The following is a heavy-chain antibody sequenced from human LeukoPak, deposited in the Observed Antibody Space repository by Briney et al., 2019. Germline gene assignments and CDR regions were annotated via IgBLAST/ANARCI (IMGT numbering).Heavy chain of an antibody. CDR1: GYSFTSYW. V-gene: IGHV5-51*04. J-gene: IGHJ5*02. CDR3: ARGGYCTTTSCYSGGGWFDP. D-gene: IGHD2-2*02. Sequence: GESLKISCKGSGYSFTSYWIGWVRQMPGKGLEWMGIVYPGDSRTRYSPSFQGQVTISADKPISTAYLQWSSLKASDTAMYYCARGGYCTTTSCYSGGGWFDPWGQGTLVTVSS. CDR2: VYPGDSRT.